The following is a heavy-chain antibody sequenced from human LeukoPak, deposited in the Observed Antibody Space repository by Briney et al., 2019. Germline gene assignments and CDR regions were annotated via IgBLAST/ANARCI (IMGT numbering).Heavy chain of an antibody. CDR1: GGSFSGYY. CDR2: INHSGST. Sequence: IPSETLSLTCAVYGGSFSGYYWSWIRQPPGKGLEWIGEINHSGSTNYNPSLKSRVTISVDTSKNQFSLKLSSVTAADTAVYYCARRYGDLQDYWGQGTLVTVSS. V-gene: IGHV4-34*01. J-gene: IGHJ4*02. D-gene: IGHD4-17*01. CDR3: ARRYGDLQDY.